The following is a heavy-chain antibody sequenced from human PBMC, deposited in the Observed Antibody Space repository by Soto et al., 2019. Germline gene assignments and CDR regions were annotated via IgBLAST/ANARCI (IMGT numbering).Heavy chain of an antibody. CDR3: ARDRLGSSGYYLDAFDI. CDR1: GDSVSSNSAA. CDR2: TYYRSKWYN. V-gene: IGHV6-1*01. Sequence: QVQLQQSGPGLVKPSQTLSLTCAISGDSVSSNSAAWSWIRQSPSRGLEWLGRTYYRSKWYNDYAVSVKSRITITSGTSKNQFSLQLKSVTPEDTAVYYCARDRLGSSGYYLDAFDIWGQGTMVTVSS. J-gene: IGHJ3*02. D-gene: IGHD3-22*01.